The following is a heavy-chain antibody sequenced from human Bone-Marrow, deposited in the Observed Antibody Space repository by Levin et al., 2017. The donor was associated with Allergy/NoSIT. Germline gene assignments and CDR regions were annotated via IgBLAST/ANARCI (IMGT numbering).Heavy chain of an antibody. CDR1: GYSFTSYW. CDR2: IYPGDSDT. Sequence: GGSLRLSCKGSGYSFTSYWIGWVRQMPGKGLEWMGIIYPGDSDTRYSPSFQGQVTISADKSISTAYLQWSSLKASDTAMYYCARHRFSIAAASGMDGWGQGTTVTVSS. CDR3: ARHRFSIAAASGMDG. J-gene: IGHJ6*02. V-gene: IGHV5-51*01. D-gene: IGHD6-13*01.